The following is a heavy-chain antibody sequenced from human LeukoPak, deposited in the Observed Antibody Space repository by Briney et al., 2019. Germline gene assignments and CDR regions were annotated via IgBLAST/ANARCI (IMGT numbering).Heavy chain of an antibody. CDR3: AKVVVVIKIGDAFDI. V-gene: IGHV3-30*18. CDR2: ISYDGSNK. CDR1: GFTFSSYG. J-gene: IGHJ3*02. Sequence: GRSLRPSCAASGFTFSSYGMHWVRQAPGKGLEWVAVISYDGSNKYYADSVKGRFTISRDNSKNTLYLQMNSLRAEDTAVYYCAKVVVVIKIGDAFDIWGQGTMVTVSS. D-gene: IGHD3-22*01.